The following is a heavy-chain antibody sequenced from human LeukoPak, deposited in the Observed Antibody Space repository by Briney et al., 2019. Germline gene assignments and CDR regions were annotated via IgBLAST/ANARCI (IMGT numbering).Heavy chain of an antibody. V-gene: IGHV4-34*01. J-gene: IGHJ6*03. CDR2: FNHSGST. CDR3: ARDIKIFGVVQSPRGNMDV. CDR1: GGSFSGYY. Sequence: SETLSLTCAVYGGSFSGYYWSWIRQPPGKGLNGMGEFNHSGSTNYNPSLKSRVTISVDTSKNQFSLKLSSVTAADTAVYCCARDIKIFGVVQSPRGNMDVWGKGTTVTVSS. D-gene: IGHD3-3*01.